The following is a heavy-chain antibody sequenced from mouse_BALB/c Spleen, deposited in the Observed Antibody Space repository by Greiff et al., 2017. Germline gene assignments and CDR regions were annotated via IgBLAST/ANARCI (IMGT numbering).Heavy chain of an antibody. CDR1: GYTFTDYE. Sequence: QVHVKQSGAELARPGASVTLSCKASGYTFTDYEMHWVKQTPVHGLEWIGAIDPETGGTAYNQKFKGKATLTADKSSSTAYMELRSLTSEDSAVYYCTTYYRYAVDYWGQGTTLTVSS. CDR3: TTYYRYAVDY. CDR2: IDPETGGT. J-gene: IGHJ2*01. V-gene: IGHV1-15*01. D-gene: IGHD2-14*01.